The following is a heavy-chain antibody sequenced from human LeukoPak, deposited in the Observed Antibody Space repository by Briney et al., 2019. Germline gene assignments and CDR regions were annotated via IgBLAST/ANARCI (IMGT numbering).Heavy chain of an antibody. CDR3: ARDYRGIAAAGKGSYYYYYYMDV. CDR2: MNPNSGNT. V-gene: IGHV1-8*01. Sequence: ASVKVSCKASGYTFTSYDINWVRQATGQGLEWMGWMNPNSGNTGYAQKFQGRVTVTRNTSISTAYMELSSLRSEGTAVYYCARDYRGIAAAGKGSYYYYYYMDVWGKGTTVTVSS. J-gene: IGHJ6*03. D-gene: IGHD6-13*01. CDR1: GYTFTSYD.